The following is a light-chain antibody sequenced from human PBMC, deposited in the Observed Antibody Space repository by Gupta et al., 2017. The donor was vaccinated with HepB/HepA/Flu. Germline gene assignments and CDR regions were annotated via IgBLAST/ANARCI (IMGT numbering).Light chain of an antibody. CDR1: QSLTSSY. V-gene: IGKV3-20*01. J-gene: IGKJ3*01. CDR2: GAS. Sequence: EIVLTQSPGTLSLSPGDRATLSCRGSQSLTSSYVAWYQQRPGQAPRLLIYGASHRATGIPDRFSGSGSGTEFTLTIIRLETDDVAVYYWLHDRTSILFGPGTKVDIK. CDR3: LHDRTSIL.